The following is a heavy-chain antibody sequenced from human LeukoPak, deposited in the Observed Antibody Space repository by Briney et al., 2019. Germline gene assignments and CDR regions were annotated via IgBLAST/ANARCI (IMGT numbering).Heavy chain of an antibody. CDR2: ISSSSSYI. Sequence: PGGSLTLSCAASGFTFSSYWMSWIRQAPGKGLEWVSSISSSSSYIYYADSVKGRFTISRDNAKNSLYLQMNSLRAEDTAVYYCARDPLNYDYVWGSYHPDYWGQGNLVTVSS. CDR1: GFTFSSYW. V-gene: IGHV3-21*01. D-gene: IGHD3-16*02. CDR3: ARDPLNYDYVWGSYHPDY. J-gene: IGHJ4*02.